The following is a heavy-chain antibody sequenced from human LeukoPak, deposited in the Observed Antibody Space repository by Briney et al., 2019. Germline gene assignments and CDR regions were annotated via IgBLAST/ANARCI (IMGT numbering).Heavy chain of an antibody. CDR1: GGSLSSSSYY. D-gene: IGHD6-13*01. Sequence: SETLSLTCTVSGGSLSSSSYYWGWIRQPPGKGLEWIGSIYYSGSTYYNPSLKSRVTISVDTSKNQFSLKLSSVTAADTAVYYCARARGQQLVTWGQGTLVTVSS. J-gene: IGHJ4*02. V-gene: IGHV4-39*01. CDR2: IYYSGST. CDR3: ARARGQQLVT.